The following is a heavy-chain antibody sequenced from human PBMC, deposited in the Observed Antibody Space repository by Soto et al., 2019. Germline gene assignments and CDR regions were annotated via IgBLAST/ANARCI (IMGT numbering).Heavy chain of an antibody. D-gene: IGHD6-13*01. J-gene: IGHJ4*02. CDR3: ARLYSNHFDY. CDR1: GYSFTSYW. CDR2: IYPGDSDT. Sequence: VASQKISCKGSGYSFTSYWIGWVRQMPGKGLEWMGIIYPGDSDTRYSPSFQGQVTISADKSISTAYLQWSSLNASDTAMYDCARLYSNHFDYCGQGTLVTVSS. V-gene: IGHV5-51*01.